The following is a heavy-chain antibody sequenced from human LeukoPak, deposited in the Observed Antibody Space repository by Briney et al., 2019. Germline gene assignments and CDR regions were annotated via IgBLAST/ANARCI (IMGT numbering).Heavy chain of an antibody. CDR1: GYTFNGNS. J-gene: IGHJ4*02. V-gene: IGHV7-4-1*02. CDR3: ARGTPTPGVDY. Sequence: GASVKVSCKTSGYTFNGNSVNWVRQAPGQGLEWMGNIDTDTGNPKYAPGFTGHFVFSLDTSVSTAYLQINSLRAEDTAVYYCARGTPTPGVDYWGQGTQVTVSS. CDR2: IDTDTGNP. D-gene: IGHD1-1*01.